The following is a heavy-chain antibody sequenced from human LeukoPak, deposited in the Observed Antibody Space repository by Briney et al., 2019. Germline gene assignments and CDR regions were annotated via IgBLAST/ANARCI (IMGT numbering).Heavy chain of an antibody. CDR2: IYYSGST. Sequence: SETLSLTCTVSGGSISSSSYYWGWIRQPPGKGLGWIGSIYYSGSTYYNPSLKSRVTISVDTSKNHFSLKLSSVTAADTAVYYCARIGIWNPALDYWGQGTLVTVSS. J-gene: IGHJ4*02. D-gene: IGHD1-1*01. V-gene: IGHV4-39*02. CDR1: GGSISSSSYY. CDR3: ARIGIWNPALDY.